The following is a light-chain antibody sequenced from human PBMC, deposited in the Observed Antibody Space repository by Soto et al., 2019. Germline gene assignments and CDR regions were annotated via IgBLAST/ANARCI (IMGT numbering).Light chain of an antibody. CDR2: GAS. CDR3: QQYNSLPRT. Sequence: EIVMTQSPSTLSVSPGERDTISCRASQSVSTNLAWYQQKPGQAPRLLMYGASTRATGIPARFSGSGSGTEFTLTISSLQSEDFAIYYCQQYNSLPRTFVQGTKVEIK. V-gene: IGKV3-15*01. CDR1: QSVSTN. J-gene: IGKJ1*01.